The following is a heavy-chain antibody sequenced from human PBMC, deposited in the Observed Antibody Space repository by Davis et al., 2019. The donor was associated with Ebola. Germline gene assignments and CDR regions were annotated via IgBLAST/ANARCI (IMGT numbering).Heavy chain of an antibody. CDR1: GGSISSYY. Sequence: MPSETLSLTCTVSGGSISSYYWSWIRQPPGKGLEWIGYIYYSGSTNYNPSLKSRVTIPVDTSKNQFSLKLSSVTAADTAVYYCARDATMVQGVIIADAFDIWGQGTMVTVSS. CDR3: ARDATMVQGVIIADAFDI. J-gene: IGHJ3*02. V-gene: IGHV4-59*01. D-gene: IGHD3-10*01. CDR2: IYYSGST.